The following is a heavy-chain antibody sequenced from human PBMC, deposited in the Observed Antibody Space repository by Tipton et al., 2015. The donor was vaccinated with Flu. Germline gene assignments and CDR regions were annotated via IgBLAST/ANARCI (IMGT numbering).Heavy chain of an antibody. CDR2: ISGYNGNT. J-gene: IGHJ6*02. CDR1: GYTFTSYG. CDR3: AREGIAVAGPLYYYYGMDV. V-gene: IGHV1-18*01. D-gene: IGHD6-19*01. Sequence: QVQLVQSGAEVKKPGASVKVSCKASGYTFTSYGVTWVRQAPGQGLEWMGWISGYNGNTNYAQKLQGRVTMTTDTSSSTAYMELTSLRSDDTAVYYCAREGIAVAGPLYYYYGMDVWGQGTTVTVSS.